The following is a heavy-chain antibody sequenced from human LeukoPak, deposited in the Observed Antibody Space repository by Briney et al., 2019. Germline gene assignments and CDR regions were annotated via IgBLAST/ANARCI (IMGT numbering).Heavy chain of an antibody. CDR3: ARDRPFWSGYFTHSYMDV. CDR2: ISSSRTT. J-gene: IGHJ6*03. Sequence: GGSLRLSCAASGFPFSSYSMNWVRQAPGEGLEWVSYISSSRTTSYADSVKGRFTISRDNSKNTLYLQMNSLRAEDTAVYYCARDRPFWSGYFTHSYMDVWGKGTTVTVSS. D-gene: IGHD3-3*01. V-gene: IGHV3-48*01. CDR1: GFPFSSYS.